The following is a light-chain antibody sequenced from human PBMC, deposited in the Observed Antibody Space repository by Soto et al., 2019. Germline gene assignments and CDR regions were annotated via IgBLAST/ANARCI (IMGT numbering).Light chain of an antibody. V-gene: IGKV3-15*01. CDR1: QSVSSN. Sequence: VLMTHSPSTLSVSPGERSTLSCRASQSVSSNLAWYQQKPGQAPRLLIYGASTRATGIPARFSGSGSGTELTLTISSMQSEDFEVYYCKQYNKWHQTFGQRTKVAIK. CDR2: GAS. J-gene: IGKJ1*01. CDR3: KQYNKWHQT.